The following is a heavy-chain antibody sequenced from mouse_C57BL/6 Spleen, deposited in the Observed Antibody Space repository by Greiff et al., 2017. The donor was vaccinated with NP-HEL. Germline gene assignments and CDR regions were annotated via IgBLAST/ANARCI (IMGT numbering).Heavy chain of an antibody. CDR2: IYPGDGDT. CDR1: GYAFSSSW. J-gene: IGHJ1*03. D-gene: IGHD4-1*01. Sequence: QVQLQQSGPELVKPGASVKISCKASGYAFSSSWMNWVKQRPGKGLEWIGRIYPGDGDTNYNGKFKGKATLTADKSSSTAYMQLSSLTSEDSAVYFCASNWDGYFDVWGTGTTVTVSS. V-gene: IGHV1-82*01. CDR3: ASNWDGYFDV.